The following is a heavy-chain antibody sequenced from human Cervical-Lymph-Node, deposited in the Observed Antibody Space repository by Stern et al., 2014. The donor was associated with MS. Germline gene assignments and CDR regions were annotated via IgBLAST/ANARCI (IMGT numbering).Heavy chain of an antibody. Sequence: VQLVESGPGLVKPSETLSLTCTVSGGSISRYYWSWIRQPPGKGLEWIGYIYYSGSTNYNPSLKSRVTISVDTSKNQFSLKLSSVTAADTAVYYCARSYDYGDNAVDYWGQGTLVTVSS. CDR2: IYYSGST. V-gene: IGHV4-59*01. CDR3: ARSYDYGDNAVDY. J-gene: IGHJ4*02. D-gene: IGHD4-17*01. CDR1: GGSISRYY.